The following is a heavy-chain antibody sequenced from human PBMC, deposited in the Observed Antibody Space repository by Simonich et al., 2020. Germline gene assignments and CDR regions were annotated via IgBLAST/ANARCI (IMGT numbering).Heavy chain of an antibody. D-gene: IGHD6-13*01. J-gene: IGHJ3*02. CDR3: ARHAGFAFDI. CDR1: GGSISSSSYY. Sequence: QLQLQESGPGLVKPSATLSLTCTVAGGSISSSSYYWGWIRQPPGKGFEWIGSIYYSGSTYYNPSLKSRGPISVDTSKNQFSLKLSSVTAADTAVYYCARHAGFAFDIWGQGTMVTVSS. V-gene: IGHV4-39*01. CDR2: IYYSGST.